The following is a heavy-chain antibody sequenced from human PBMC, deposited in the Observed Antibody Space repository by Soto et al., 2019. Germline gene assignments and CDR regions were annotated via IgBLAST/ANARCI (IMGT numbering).Heavy chain of an antibody. D-gene: IGHD3-3*01. J-gene: IGHJ6*03. V-gene: IGHV3-48*01. Sequence: EVQLLESGGGLVQPGGSLRLSCAASGFTFSSYSMNWVRQAPGKGLEWVSYISSSSSTIYYADSVKGRFTISRDNAKNSLYLQMNSMRAEDTAVYYCERDSLHRDVFWSVASSYMDVWGKGTTVTVSS. CDR2: ISSSSSTI. CDR1: GFTFSSYS. CDR3: ERDSLHRDVFWSVASSYMDV.